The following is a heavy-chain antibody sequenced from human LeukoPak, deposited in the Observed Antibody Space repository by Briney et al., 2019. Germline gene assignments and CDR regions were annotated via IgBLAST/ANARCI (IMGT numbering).Heavy chain of an antibody. CDR2: IYYTGST. J-gene: IGHJ6*03. V-gene: IGHV4-59*01. CDR3: ARAKGNSNYPYYYMDV. Sequence: PSETLSLTCTVSGGSINSYYWSWVRQPPGKRLEWIGYIYYTGSTNYSPSLKSRVTISVDTSKNQFSLKLSSVIAADTALYYCARAKGNSNYPYYYMDVWGKGTTVTVSS. D-gene: IGHD4-11*01. CDR1: GGSINSYY.